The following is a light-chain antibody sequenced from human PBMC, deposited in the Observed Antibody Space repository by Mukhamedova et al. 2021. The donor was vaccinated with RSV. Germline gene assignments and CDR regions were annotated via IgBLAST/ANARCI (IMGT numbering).Light chain of an antibody. V-gene: IGLV2-18*02. Sequence: GVPDGFSGSKSGNTASMTISGFQAEDEADYYCSSHRRGGTYVVFGGGTKLTVL. CDR3: SSHRRGGTYVV. J-gene: IGLJ2*01.